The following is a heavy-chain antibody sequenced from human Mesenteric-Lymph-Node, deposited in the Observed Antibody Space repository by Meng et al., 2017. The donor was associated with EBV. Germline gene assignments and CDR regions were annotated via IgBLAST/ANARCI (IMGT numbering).Heavy chain of an antibody. D-gene: IGHD2-15*01. CDR1: GVSFSEYY. J-gene: IGHJ4*02. CDR2: IITSGNLI. Sequence: HVQWGVVVGVSVKPEGPLILSCAASGVSFSEYYMNWIRQAPGKGLEWISSIITSGNLIYYADSVSVRFTISRDNAKTSLFLQLNSLRAEDTAVYYCATVCNGGSCYRALDSWGQGTLVTVSS. CDR3: ATVCNGGSCYRALDS. V-gene: IGHV3-11*01.